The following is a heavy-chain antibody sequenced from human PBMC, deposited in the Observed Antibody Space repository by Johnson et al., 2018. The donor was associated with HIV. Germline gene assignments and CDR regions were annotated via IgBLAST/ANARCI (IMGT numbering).Heavy chain of an antibody. V-gene: IGHV3-7*05. CDR3: ARDGVYSSPHDAFDI. CDR2: IKEDGSED. D-gene: IGHD6-13*01. CDR1: GFTFSNYW. J-gene: IGHJ3*02. Sequence: VQLVESGGGLVQPGGSLRLSCAASGFTFSNYWMSWVRQAPGKGLEWLANIKEDGSEDYYVDSLKGRFTISRDNAQNSLYLQMDNLRAEDSAVYYCARDGVYSSPHDAFDIWGQGTVVTVSS.